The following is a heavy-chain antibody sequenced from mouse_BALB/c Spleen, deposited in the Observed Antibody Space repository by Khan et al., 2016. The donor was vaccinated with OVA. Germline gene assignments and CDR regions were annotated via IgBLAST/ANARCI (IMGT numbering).Heavy chain of an antibody. CDR1: GYTFTTAG. CDR3: TGERAAYYRTDRGTMEY. D-gene: IGHD2-12*01. V-gene: IGHV9-4*02. Sequence: QIQLVQSGPELKKPGETVRISCKASGYTFTTAGIQWVQKMPGKGLKWIGWINTHSGVPKYAEDFKGRFAFSLEISVNTAYLQITNLKNEDTATYCCTGERAAYYRTDRGTMEYWGQGTSVTVAS. J-gene: IGHJ4*01. CDR2: INTHSGVP.